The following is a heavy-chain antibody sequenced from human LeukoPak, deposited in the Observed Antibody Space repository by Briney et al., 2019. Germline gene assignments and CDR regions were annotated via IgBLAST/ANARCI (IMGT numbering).Heavy chain of an antibody. V-gene: IGHV1-69*04. CDR3: ARDSNSGSGSYSDY. CDR1: GGTFSSYA. Sequence: SVKVSCKASGGTFSSYAISWVRQAPGQGLEWMGRIIPILGIGNYAQKFLGRVTITADKSTSTAYMELSSLRSEDTAVYYCARDSNSGSGSYSDYWGQGTLVTVSS. J-gene: IGHJ4*02. CDR2: IIPILGIG. D-gene: IGHD3-10*01.